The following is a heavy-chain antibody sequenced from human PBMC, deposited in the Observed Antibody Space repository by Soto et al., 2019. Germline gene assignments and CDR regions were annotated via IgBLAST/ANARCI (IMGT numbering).Heavy chain of an antibody. CDR3: ARGRSLLWFGEP. J-gene: IGHJ4*02. CDR1: GFTFSSYL. D-gene: IGHD3-10*01. V-gene: IGHV3-7*01. Sequence: EVQLVESAGGLVQPGGSLKLSCAASGFTFSSYLMSWVRQAPGKGLEWVANMNQDGSEIYYVDSVRGRFTISRDNAENSLYLQMNSLRAEDTAVYYCARGRSLLWFGEPRGQGTLVTVSS. CDR2: MNQDGSEI.